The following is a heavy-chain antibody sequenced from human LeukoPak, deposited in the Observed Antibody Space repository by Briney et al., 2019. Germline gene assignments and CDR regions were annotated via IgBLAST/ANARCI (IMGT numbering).Heavy chain of an antibody. Sequence: SETLSLTCAVYGGSFSGYYWSWIRQPPGKGLEWIGEINHSGSTNHNPSLKSRVTISVDTSKNQFSLKLSSVTAADTAVYYCARGGPFGVWGSYRFNWFDPWGQGTLVTVSS. D-gene: IGHD3-16*02. CDR3: ARGGPFGVWGSYRFNWFDP. V-gene: IGHV4-34*01. CDR2: INHSGST. J-gene: IGHJ5*02. CDR1: GGSFSGYY.